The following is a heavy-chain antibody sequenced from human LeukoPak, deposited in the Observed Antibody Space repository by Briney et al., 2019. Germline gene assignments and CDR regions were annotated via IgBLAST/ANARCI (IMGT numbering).Heavy chain of an antibody. V-gene: IGHV3-23*01. CDR3: ARDPDYDILTGYGDY. CDR2: ISGSGGST. D-gene: IGHD3-9*01. Sequence: GGSLRLSCAASGFTFSSYGMSWVRQAPGKGLEWVSAISGSGGSTYYADSVKGRFTISRDNSKNTLYLQMNSLRAEDTAVYYCARDPDYDILTGYGDYWGQGTLVTVSS. CDR1: GFTFSSYG. J-gene: IGHJ4*02.